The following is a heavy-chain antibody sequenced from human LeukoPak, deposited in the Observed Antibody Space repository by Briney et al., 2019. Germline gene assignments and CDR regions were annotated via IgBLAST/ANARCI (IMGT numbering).Heavy chain of an antibody. Sequence: PGGSLRLSCAASGFTFSSYSMNWVRQAPGKGLEWVSSISSSSSYIYYADSVKGRFTISRDNAKNSLYLQMNSLRAEDTAVYYCAREEGLTTVTTWDCWGQGTLVTVSS. CDR2: ISSSSSYI. D-gene: IGHD4-17*01. CDR3: AREEGLTTVTTWDC. V-gene: IGHV3-21*01. CDR1: GFTFSSYS. J-gene: IGHJ4*02.